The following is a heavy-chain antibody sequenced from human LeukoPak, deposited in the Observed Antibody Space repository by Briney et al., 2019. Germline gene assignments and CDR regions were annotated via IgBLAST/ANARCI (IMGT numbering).Heavy chain of an antibody. Sequence: ASVKVSCKASGYTFTSYGISWVRQAPGQGLEWMGWISAYNGNTNYAQKFQGRVTITADKSTSTAYMELSSLRSEDTAVYYCARTAAAGCFDYWGQGTLVTVSS. CDR1: GYTFTSYG. D-gene: IGHD6-13*01. CDR2: ISAYNGNT. V-gene: IGHV1-18*01. CDR3: ARTAAAGCFDY. J-gene: IGHJ4*02.